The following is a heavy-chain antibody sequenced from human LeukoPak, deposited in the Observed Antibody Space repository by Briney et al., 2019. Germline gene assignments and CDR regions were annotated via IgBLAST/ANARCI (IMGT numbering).Heavy chain of an antibody. Sequence: GASVKVSCKASGYTFTSYDINWVRQATGQGLEWMGWMNPNSGNTGYAQEFQGRVTITRNTSISTAYMELSSLRSEDTAVYYCARGVSVVYDFWSGYLHDQYYFDYWGQGTLVTVSS. CDR1: GYTFTSYD. J-gene: IGHJ4*02. CDR2: MNPNSGNT. CDR3: ARGVSVVYDFWSGYLHDQYYFDY. V-gene: IGHV1-8*03. D-gene: IGHD3-3*01.